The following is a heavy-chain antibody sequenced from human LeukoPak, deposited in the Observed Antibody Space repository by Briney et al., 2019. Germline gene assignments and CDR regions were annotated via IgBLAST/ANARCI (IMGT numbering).Heavy chain of an antibody. CDR3: ARPVAVAGAFEV. Sequence: GGSLRLSCAASGFTFSSYWMSWVRQAPGKGLEWVANMKQDGSETYYVDSVKGRFTLSRDNAKNSLYLQMNSLRAEDTAVYYCARPVAVAGAFEVWGQGTMVTVSS. D-gene: IGHD6-19*01. V-gene: IGHV3-7*04. CDR2: MKQDGSET. J-gene: IGHJ3*01. CDR1: GFTFSSYW.